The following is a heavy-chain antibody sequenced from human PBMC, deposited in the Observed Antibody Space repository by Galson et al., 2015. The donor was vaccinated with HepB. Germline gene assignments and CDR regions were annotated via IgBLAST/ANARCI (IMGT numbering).Heavy chain of an antibody. Sequence: SLRLSCAASGFTFSSYSMNWVRQAPGKGLEWVSSISSSSSYIYYADSVKGRFTISRDNAKNSLYLQMNSPRAEDTAVYYCARDDDYYAVMGDPDAFDIWGQGTMVTVSS. CDR2: ISSSSSYI. CDR1: GFTFSSYS. D-gene: IGHD3-16*01. CDR3: ARDDDYYAVMGDPDAFDI. J-gene: IGHJ3*02. V-gene: IGHV3-21*01.